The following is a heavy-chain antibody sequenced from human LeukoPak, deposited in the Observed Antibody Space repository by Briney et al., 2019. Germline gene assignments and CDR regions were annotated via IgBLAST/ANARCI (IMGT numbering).Heavy chain of an antibody. V-gene: IGHV1-8*01. Sequence: ASVKVSCKASGYTFTSYDINWVRQATGQGLEWMGWMNPNSGNTGYAQKFQGRVTMTRNTSISTAYMELSSLRSEDTAVYYCASGRLVRGVKYWFDPWGQGTLVTVSS. CDR1: GYTFTSYD. J-gene: IGHJ5*02. CDR3: ASGRLVRGVKYWFDP. CDR2: MNPNSGNT. D-gene: IGHD3-10*01.